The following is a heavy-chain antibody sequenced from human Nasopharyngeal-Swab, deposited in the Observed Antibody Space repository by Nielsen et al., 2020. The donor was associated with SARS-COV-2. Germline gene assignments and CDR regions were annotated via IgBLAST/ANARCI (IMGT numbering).Heavy chain of an antibody. CDR1: GYTFTSYY. CDR3: ARGSRSSGWTYYYYYGMDV. CDR2: INPSGGSA. V-gene: IGHV1-46*01. J-gene: IGHJ6*02. D-gene: IGHD6-19*01. Sequence: ASVKVSCKASGYTFTSYYMHWVRQAPGQWLEWMGIINPSGGSATYAQKFQGRVTMTRDTSTSTVYMELSSLRSEDTAVYYCARGSRSSGWTYYYYYGMDVWGQGTTVTVSS.